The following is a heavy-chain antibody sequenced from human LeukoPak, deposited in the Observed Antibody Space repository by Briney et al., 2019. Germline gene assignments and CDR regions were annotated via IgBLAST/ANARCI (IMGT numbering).Heavy chain of an antibody. CDR2: IIPIFGTA. V-gene: IGHV1-69*05. CDR3: ARDMLGYCSGGSCSNYYYYYMDV. J-gene: IGHJ6*03. Sequence: SVKVSCKASGGTFSSYAISWVRQAPGQGLEWMGGIIPIFGTANYAQKFQGRVTITTDESTSTAYMELSSLRSEDTAVYYCARDMLGYCSGGSCSNYYYYYMDVWGQGTLVTVSS. CDR1: GGTFSSYA. D-gene: IGHD2-15*01.